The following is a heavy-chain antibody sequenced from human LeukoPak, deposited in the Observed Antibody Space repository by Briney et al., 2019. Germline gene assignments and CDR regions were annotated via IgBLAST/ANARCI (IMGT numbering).Heavy chain of an antibody. CDR3: ATGGKYSSSWYNFDY. V-gene: IGHV1-24*01. D-gene: IGHD6-13*01. J-gene: IGHJ4*02. CDR2: FDTEDGET. Sequence: SVTLSCKVSGYTLTELSMHWVRHAPGKGREWMGGFDTEDGETMYAQKFQGRVTMTEDTSTNTAYMELSSLRSEDTAVYYCATGGKYSSSWYNFDYWGQGTLVTVSS. CDR1: GYTLTELS.